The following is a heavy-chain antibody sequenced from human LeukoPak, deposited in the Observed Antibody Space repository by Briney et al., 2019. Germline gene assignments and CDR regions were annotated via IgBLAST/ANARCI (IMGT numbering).Heavy chain of an antibody. Sequence: GGSLRLSCAASGFTFSRYWMHWVRQAPGKGLVWVSRIKGDGSSTNSADSVKGRFTISRDNAKNTLYLQMNSLRADDTAVYYCVRDIYYDSSGYSTPPDYWGQRTLVTVSS. CDR1: GFTFSRYW. V-gene: IGHV3-74*01. J-gene: IGHJ4*02. D-gene: IGHD3-22*01. CDR3: VRDIYYDSSGYSTPPDY. CDR2: IKGDGSST.